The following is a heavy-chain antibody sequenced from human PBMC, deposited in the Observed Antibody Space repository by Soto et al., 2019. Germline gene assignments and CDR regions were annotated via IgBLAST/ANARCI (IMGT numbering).Heavy chain of an antibody. V-gene: IGHV1-18*01. J-gene: IGHJ3*02. D-gene: IGHD3-22*01. CDR3: ARGRSNYYDSSGYYSHAFDI. CDR2: ISAYNGNT. Sequence: ASVKGSCKASGYTIISDLSSWLRQAPGQGLEWMGWISAYNGNTNYAQKLQGRVTMTTDISTSTAYMELRSLRSDDTAVYYCARGRSNYYDSSGYYSHAFDIWGQGTMVTVSS. CDR1: GYTIISDL.